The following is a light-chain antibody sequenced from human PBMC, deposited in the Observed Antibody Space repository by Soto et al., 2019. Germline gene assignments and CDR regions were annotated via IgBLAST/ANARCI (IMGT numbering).Light chain of an antibody. Sequence: QSALTQPASVSGSPGQSITISCTGASSDFGAYNYVSWYQQHPGKAPKVLIYEVSNRPSGVSSRFSGSKSGNTASLTISGLQAEDEADYYCSSYMTSSNTYVFGSGTKVTVL. CDR3: SSYMTSSNTYV. CDR2: EVS. CDR1: SSDFGAYNY. V-gene: IGLV2-14*01. J-gene: IGLJ1*01.